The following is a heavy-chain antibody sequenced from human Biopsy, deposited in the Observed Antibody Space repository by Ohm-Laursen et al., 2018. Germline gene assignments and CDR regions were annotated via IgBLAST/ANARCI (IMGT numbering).Heavy chain of an antibody. CDR1: GFSFTSYT. J-gene: IGHJ4*02. CDR3: VRGRAY. CDR2: IYLDGNT. Sequence: GSLRLSCTAAGFSFTSYTMNWVRQVPGKGLEWVSIIYLDGNTYYTDSAKGRFTISRDNSKNALYLQMNSLRPADTAKYYCVRGRAYWGQGTLVTVSS. V-gene: IGHV3-53*01.